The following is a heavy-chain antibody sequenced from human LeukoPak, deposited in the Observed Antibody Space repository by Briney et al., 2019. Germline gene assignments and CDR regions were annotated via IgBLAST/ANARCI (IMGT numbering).Heavy chain of an antibody. CDR1: GYTFTSYG. CDR3: ARDLASSSWFSGSYYAFDY. J-gene: IGHJ4*02. D-gene: IGHD1-26*01. CDR2: ISAYNVNT. V-gene: IGHV1-18*01. Sequence: ASVKVSCKASGYTFTSYGISWVRQAPGQGLEWMGWISAYNVNTNYAQKLQGRVTMTTDTSTSTAYMELRSLRSDDTAVYYCARDLASSSWFSGSYYAFDYWGLGTLVTVSS.